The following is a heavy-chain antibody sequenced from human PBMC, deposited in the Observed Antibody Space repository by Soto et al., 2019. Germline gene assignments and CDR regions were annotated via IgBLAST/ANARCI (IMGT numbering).Heavy chain of an antibody. CDR1: GFTFSSYA. CDR2: ISGSGGGT. D-gene: IGHD4-17*01. J-gene: IGHJ4*02. Sequence: EVHLLESGGGLVQPGGSLRLSCAASGFTFSSYAMSWVRQAPGKGLEWVSSISGSGGGTFYADSIKGQFTISRDNSKNTLYLQINSLRAEDTAVYYCASGTTVTTRRFHYWGQGTLVTVSS. CDR3: ASGTTVTTRRFHY. V-gene: IGHV3-23*01.